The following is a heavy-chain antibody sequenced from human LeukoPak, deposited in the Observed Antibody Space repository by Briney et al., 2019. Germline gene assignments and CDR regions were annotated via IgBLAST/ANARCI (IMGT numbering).Heavy chain of an antibody. J-gene: IGHJ4*02. V-gene: IGHV1-18*01. CDR3: ARAGRGLRYFDWLTYDY. D-gene: IGHD3-9*01. Sequence: ASVKVSCKASGYTFTSYGISWVRQAPGQGLEWMGWISAYNGNTNYAQKLQGRVTMTTDTSTSTAYMELRSLRSDDTAVYYCARAGRGLRYFDWLTYDYWGQGTLVTVSS. CDR1: GYTFTSYG. CDR2: ISAYNGNT.